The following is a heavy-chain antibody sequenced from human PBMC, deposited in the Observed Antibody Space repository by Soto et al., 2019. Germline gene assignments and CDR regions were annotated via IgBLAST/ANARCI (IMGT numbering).Heavy chain of an antibody. CDR3: ARTTTFYYYMDV. CDR2: ISEGGGVT. J-gene: IGHJ6*03. CDR1: GFIYKYYA. D-gene: IGHD3-9*01. Sequence: EEQLLESGGGLVQPGGSLRLSCAASGFIYKYYAMSWVRQAPGKGLEWVSVISEGGGVTLYADSVEGRFIISRDDSRNTLDLQLNSLRVEDTAVYYCARTTTFYYYMDVWGRGTTVTVSS. V-gene: IGHV3-23*01.